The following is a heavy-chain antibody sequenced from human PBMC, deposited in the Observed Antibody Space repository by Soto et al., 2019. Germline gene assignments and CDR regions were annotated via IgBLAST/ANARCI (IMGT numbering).Heavy chain of an antibody. CDR2: ISAYNGNT. CDR3: ARDLISYSSSWYYDY. V-gene: IGHV1-18*04. J-gene: IGHJ4*02. Sequence: QVQLVQSGAEVKKPGASVKVSCKASGYTFTSYGISWVRQAPGQGLEWMGWISAYNGNTNYAQKLQGRVTMTTDTYTSTAYMELRSLRSDDQAVYYCARDLISYSSSWYYDYWGQGTLVTVSS. D-gene: IGHD6-13*01. CDR1: GYTFTSYG.